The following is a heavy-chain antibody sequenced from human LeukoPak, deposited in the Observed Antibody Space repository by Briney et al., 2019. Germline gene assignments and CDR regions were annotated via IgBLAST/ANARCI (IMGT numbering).Heavy chain of an antibody. J-gene: IGHJ5*02. Sequence: ASVKVSCKASGGTFSSYAISWVRQAPGQGLEWMGGIIPILGTANYAQKFQGRVTITADESTSTAYMELSSLRFEDTAVYYCAREEQWLSWFDPWGQGTLVTVSS. CDR1: GGTFSSYA. CDR2: IIPILGTA. V-gene: IGHV1-69*13. CDR3: AREEQWLSWFDP. D-gene: IGHD6-19*01.